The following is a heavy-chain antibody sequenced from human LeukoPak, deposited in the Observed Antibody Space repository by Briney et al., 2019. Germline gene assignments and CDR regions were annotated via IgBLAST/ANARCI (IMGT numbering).Heavy chain of an antibody. CDR1: GFTFSSYS. D-gene: IGHD2-15*01. J-gene: IGHJ4*02. V-gene: IGHV3-21*01. CDR3: ARDRCSGGSCTRALFDY. CDR2: ISSSSSYI. Sequence: TGGSLRLSYAASGFTFSSYSMNWVRQAPGKGLEWVSSISSSSSYIYYADSVKGRFTISRDNAKNSLYLQMNSLRAEDTAVYYCARDRCSGGSCTRALFDYWGQGTLVTVSS.